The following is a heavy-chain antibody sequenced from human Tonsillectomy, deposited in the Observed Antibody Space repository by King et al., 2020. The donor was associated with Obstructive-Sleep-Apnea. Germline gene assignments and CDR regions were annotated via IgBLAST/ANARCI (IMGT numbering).Heavy chain of an antibody. J-gene: IGHJ4*02. CDR2: SGPSDSYT. Sequence: QLVQSGPEVKKPGDSLRISCKGSGYTFTTYWISWGRQMPGKGLEWMGRSGPSDSYTKSHPPFEGHVTISFDKSITTAYLQWSSLKASDTAMYFCATSNVGSFNYWGQGTLVTVSP. V-gene: IGHV5-10-1*01. CDR3: ATSNVGSFNY. D-gene: IGHD1-26*01. CDR1: GYTFTTYW.